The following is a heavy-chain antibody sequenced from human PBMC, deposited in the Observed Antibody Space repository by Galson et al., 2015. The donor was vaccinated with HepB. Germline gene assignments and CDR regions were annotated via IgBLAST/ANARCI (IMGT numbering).Heavy chain of an antibody. J-gene: IGHJ4*02. CDR1: GSTFNIYW. V-gene: IGHV5-51*01. CDR2: IYPGDSDT. Sequence: QSGAEVKKPGESLKISCKGSGSTFNIYWIGWVRQMPGKGLELMGLIYPGDSDTRYSPSFQGQVTISADKSISTAYLHWSSLKASDTAMYYCARQLAGSRFDWWGQGTLVTVSS. D-gene: IGHD3-3*02. CDR3: ARQLAGSRFDW.